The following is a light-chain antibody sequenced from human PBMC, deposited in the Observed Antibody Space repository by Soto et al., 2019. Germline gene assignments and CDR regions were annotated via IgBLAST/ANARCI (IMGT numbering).Light chain of an antibody. CDR2: GAS. CDR1: QNIGSN. Sequence: EIVLTQSPATLSVSPGERATLSCRASQNIGSNLAWYRHKPGQAPRLLISGASTRATGVPARFSGSGSGTEFALTISSLKSEDFAVYFCQQYNTGPQTLGQGTKVDSK. CDR3: QQYNTGPQT. V-gene: IGKV3-15*01. J-gene: IGKJ1*01.